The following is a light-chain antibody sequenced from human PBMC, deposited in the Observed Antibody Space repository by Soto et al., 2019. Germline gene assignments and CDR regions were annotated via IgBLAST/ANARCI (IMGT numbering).Light chain of an antibody. J-gene: IGLJ1*01. CDR1: SSDVGGYNY. CDR3: SSYAGTHIV. Sequence: QSALTQPPSASGSPGQSVAISCTGTSSDVGGYNYVSWYQQHPGKAPKLMIYDVSKRPSGVPARFSGSKSGNTASLTVSGLQGEDEAEYYCSSYAGTHIVFGTGTKLTVL. V-gene: IGLV2-8*01. CDR2: DVS.